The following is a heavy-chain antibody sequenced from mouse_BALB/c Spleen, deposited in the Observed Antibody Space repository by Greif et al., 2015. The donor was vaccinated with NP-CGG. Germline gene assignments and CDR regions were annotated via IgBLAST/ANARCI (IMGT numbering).Heavy chain of an antibody. J-gene: IGHJ4*01. D-gene: IGHD1-1*01. CDR3: ARRGTTVVASMDY. CDR2: INPSTGYT. V-gene: IGHV1-7*01. CDR1: GYTLTSYW. Sequence: QVQLQQSGAELAKPGASVKMSCKASGYTLTSYWMHWVKQRPGQGLEWIGYINPSTGYTEYNQKFKDRATLTADKSSSTAYMQLSSLTSEDSAVYYCARRGTTVVASMDYWGQGTSVTVSS.